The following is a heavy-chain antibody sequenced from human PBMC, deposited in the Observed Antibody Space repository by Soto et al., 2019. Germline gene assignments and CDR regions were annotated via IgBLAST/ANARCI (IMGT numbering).Heavy chain of an antibody. CDR2: MYHIGNT. J-gene: IGHJ3*02. D-gene: IGHD4-17*01. V-gene: IGHV4-4*02. Sequence: QVQLQESGPGLVEPSGTLSLTCAVSGGSISSTNWWSWVRQSPGKGLEWIGEMYHIGNTNYNPSLKSRVTISVDKSKNHFSLKLTSVTAADTAVYYCARDSGTSTVRRAFDIWGQGTMVTISP. CDR3: ARDSGTSTVRRAFDI. CDR1: GGSISSTNW.